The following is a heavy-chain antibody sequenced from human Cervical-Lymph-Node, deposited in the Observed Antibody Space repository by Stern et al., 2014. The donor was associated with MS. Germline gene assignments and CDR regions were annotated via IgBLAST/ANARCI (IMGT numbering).Heavy chain of an antibody. J-gene: IGHJ5*02. Sequence: QLQLQESGPGLVKPSETLSLTCTVSGGSISSSSYYWGWIRQPPGKGLEWIGSIYYSGSTYYNPSLKSRVTISVDTSKNQFSLKLSFVTAADTAVYYCARHGKWLVANWFDPWGQGTLVTVSS. CDR2: IYYSGST. CDR3: ARHGKWLVANWFDP. V-gene: IGHV4-39*01. CDR1: GGSISSSSYY. D-gene: IGHD6-19*01.